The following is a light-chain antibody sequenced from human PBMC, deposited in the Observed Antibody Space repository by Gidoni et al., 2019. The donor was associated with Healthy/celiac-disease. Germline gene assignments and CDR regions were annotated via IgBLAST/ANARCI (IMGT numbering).Light chain of an antibody. V-gene: IGKV3-11*01. J-gene: IGKJ4*01. CDR1: QSVSSY. Sequence: EILLTQSPATLSLSPGERATLSCRASQSVSSYLAWYQQKPGQAPRLLIYDASNRATGIPARFSGSGSGTDFTLTISSLVPEDFAVYYCQQRSNWPLTFAGXTKVEI. CDR2: DAS. CDR3: QQRSNWPLT.